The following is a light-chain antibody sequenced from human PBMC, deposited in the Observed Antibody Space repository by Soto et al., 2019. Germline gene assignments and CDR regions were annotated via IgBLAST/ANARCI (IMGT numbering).Light chain of an antibody. CDR3: QTWGSGTVV. V-gene: IGLV4-69*01. CDR2: LNSDGSH. Sequence: QPVLTQSPSASASLGASVKLTCTLSSGHSSYAIAWHQQQPEKGPRYLMKLNSDGSHSKGDGIPDRFSGSSSGAERYLTISGRQSEDEADYYCQTWGSGTVVFGGGTKLTVL. J-gene: IGLJ2*01. CDR1: SGHSSYA.